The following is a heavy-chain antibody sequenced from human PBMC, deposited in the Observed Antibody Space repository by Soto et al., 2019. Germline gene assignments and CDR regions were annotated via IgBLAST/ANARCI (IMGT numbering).Heavy chain of an antibody. J-gene: IGHJ4*02. Sequence: SLRLSCAASGFTFSSYAMSWVRQAPGKGLEWVSAISGSGGSTYYADSVKGRFTISRDNAKNTLYLQMNILRVEDTAVYFCATAGNYRFDNWGLGTLVTVSS. CDR2: ISGSGGST. CDR1: GFTFSSYA. CDR3: ATAGNYRFDN. D-gene: IGHD1-1*01. V-gene: IGHV3-23*01.